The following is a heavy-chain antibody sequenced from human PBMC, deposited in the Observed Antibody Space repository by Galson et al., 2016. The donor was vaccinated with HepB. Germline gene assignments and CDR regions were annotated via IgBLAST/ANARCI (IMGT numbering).Heavy chain of an antibody. CDR1: GYTFTTYR. D-gene: IGHD6-13*01. V-gene: IGHV1-18*01. CDR2: ISAYNGDT. J-gene: IGHJ5*02. Sequence: SVKVSCKASGYTFTTYRVTWIRQAPGEGLEWLGWISAYNGDTHYAAKLQDRVTMTTDNSTKTAYMELRSLTYDDTAVYYCTGQQLADNWFGPWGQGTLVTVSS. CDR3: TGQQLADNWFGP.